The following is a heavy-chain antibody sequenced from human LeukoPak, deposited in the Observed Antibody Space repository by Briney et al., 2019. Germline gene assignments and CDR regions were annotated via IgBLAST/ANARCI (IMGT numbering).Heavy chain of an antibody. CDR3: ARDSTRPYDFWSGYWDRLSGYYYYYMDV. CDR1: GFTFSSYW. V-gene: IGHV3-7*01. J-gene: IGHJ6*03. CDR2: IKQDGSEK. Sequence: GGSLRLSCAASGFTFSSYWMSWVRQAPGKGLEWVANIKQDGSEKYYVDSVKGRFTISRDNAKNSLYLQMNSLRAEDTAVYYCARDSTRPYDFWSGYWDRLSGYYYYYMDVWGKGTTVTASS. D-gene: IGHD3-3*01.